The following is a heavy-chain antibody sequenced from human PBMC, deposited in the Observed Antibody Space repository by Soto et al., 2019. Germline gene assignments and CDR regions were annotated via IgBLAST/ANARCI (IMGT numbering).Heavy chain of an antibody. D-gene: IGHD2-2*01. Sequence: PAGSLRLSCAASGYTFSSSAIAWSCQAPGKGLEWVSAISGSGGSTYYADSVKGRFTISRDNSKNTLYLQMNSLRAEDTAVYYCAKDIDVVVPAAIAYYYGMDVWGQGTAVTVSS. CDR2: ISGSGGST. CDR1: GYTFSSSA. CDR3: AKDIDVVVPAAIAYYYGMDV. J-gene: IGHJ6*02. V-gene: IGHV3-23*01.